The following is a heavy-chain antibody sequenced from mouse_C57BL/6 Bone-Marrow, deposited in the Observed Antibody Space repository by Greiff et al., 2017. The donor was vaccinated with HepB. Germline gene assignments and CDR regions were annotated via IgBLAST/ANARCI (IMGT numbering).Heavy chain of an antibody. CDR1: GYSITSGYD. CDR2: ISYSGST. CDR3: ARGGLRLWFAY. D-gene: IGHD2-4*01. Sequence: EVQVVESGPGMVKPSQSLSLTCTVTGYSITSGYDWHWIRHFPGNKLEWMGYISYSGSTNYNPSLKSRISITHDTSKNHFFLKLNSVTTEDTATYYCARGGLRLWFAYWGQGTLVTVSA. J-gene: IGHJ3*01. V-gene: IGHV3-1*01.